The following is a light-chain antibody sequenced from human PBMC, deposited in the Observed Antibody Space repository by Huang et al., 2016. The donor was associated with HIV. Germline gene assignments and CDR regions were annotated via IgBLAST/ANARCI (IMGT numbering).Light chain of an antibody. CDR3: QQYYITPLT. Sequence: DIVMTQSPDSLVVSLGERVTINCQSSQIISYNSNNKHYLAWYQQKPGQPPKLLIYWASTRESGVPDRFTGSGSGTDFTLIISSLQAEDVAVYYCQQYYITPLTFGGGTKVEI. CDR2: WAS. CDR1: QIISYNSNNKHY. J-gene: IGKJ4*01. V-gene: IGKV4-1*01.